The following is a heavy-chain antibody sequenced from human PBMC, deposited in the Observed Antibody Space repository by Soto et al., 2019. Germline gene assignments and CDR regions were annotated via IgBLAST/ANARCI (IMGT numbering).Heavy chain of an antibody. J-gene: IGHJ6*02. CDR1: VGTFSTYT. V-gene: IGHV1-69*04. CDR2: IIPILGIA. Sequence: GASVKVSCKASVGTFSTYTISCVRQAPGQGLEWMGRIIPILGIANYAQKFQGRVTITADKSTSTAYMELSSLRSEDTAVYYCARDMGYSSSWPPLYGMDVWGQGTTVTVSS. CDR3: ARDMGYSSSWPPLYGMDV. D-gene: IGHD6-13*01.